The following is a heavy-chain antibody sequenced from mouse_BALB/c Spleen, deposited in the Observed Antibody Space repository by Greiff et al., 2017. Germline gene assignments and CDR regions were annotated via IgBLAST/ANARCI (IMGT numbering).Heavy chain of an antibody. V-gene: IGHV14-3*02. Sequence: EVQVVESGAELVKPGASVKLSCTASGFNIKDTYMHWVKQRPEQGLEWIGRIDPANGNTKYDPKFQGKATITADTSSNTAYLQLSSLTSEDTAVYYCARGGYYWYFDVWGAGTTVTVSS. CDR2: IDPANGNT. CDR1: GFNIKDTY. CDR3: ARGGYYWYFDV. J-gene: IGHJ1*01. D-gene: IGHD1-1*02.